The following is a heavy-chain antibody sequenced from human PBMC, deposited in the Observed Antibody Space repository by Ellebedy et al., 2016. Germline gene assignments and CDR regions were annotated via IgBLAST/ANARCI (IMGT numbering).Heavy chain of an antibody. D-gene: IGHD3-10*01. CDR2: INAGNGNT. CDR1: GYTFTSYY. CDR3: ARVYGSGSYYLPDY. V-gene: IGHV1-3*01. J-gene: IGHJ4*02. Sequence: VSVKVSCXASGYTFTSYYMHWVRQAPGQGLEWMGWINAGNGNTKYSQNFQGRVTITRDTSASTAYMELSSLRSEDTAVYYCARVYGSGSYYLPDYWGQGTLVTVSS.